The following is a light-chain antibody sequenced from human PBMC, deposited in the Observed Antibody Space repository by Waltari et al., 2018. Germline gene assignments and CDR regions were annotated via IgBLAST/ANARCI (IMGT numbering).Light chain of an antibody. V-gene: IGLV2-11*01. J-gene: IGLJ3*02. Sequence: QSALTQPRSVSGSPGQSVTISCTGTSSDVGAYNHVSWYQQHPGKAPKLMIYGVSKRPSGVPDRFSCSKSGNTASLTISGLQAEDEGDYYCCSYAGTYTVRVFGGGTKVTVL. CDR3: CSYAGTYTVRV. CDR1: SSDVGAYNH. CDR2: GVS.